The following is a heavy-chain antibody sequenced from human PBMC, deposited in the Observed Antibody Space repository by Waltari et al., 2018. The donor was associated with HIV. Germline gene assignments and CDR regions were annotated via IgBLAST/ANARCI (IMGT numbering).Heavy chain of an antibody. CDR3: ARGRRWLQFHGHYYFDY. CDR2: ISYSGST. Sequence: QVQLQESGPGLVKPSETLSLTCHVSSDAIKNDYWHWVRQPPGKELEWIGYISYSGSTKYGPSLKSRVTMSLVSSKNQFSLKLRSVTAADTAVYFCARGRRWLQFHGHYYFDYWGQGTLVTVSS. CDR1: SDAIKNDY. D-gene: IGHD3-10*01. J-gene: IGHJ4*02. V-gene: IGHV4-59*01.